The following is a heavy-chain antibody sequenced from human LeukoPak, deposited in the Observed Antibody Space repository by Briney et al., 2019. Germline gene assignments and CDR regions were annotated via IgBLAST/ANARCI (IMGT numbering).Heavy chain of an antibody. J-gene: IGHJ4*02. V-gene: IGHV3-64*02. CDR1: GFTFSSYA. Sequence: GGSLRLSCAASGFTFSSYAMHWVRQAPGKGLEYVSGISTNGGSTYYADSVKGRFTISRDNAKNTLYLQMNSLRAEDTAVYYCARAPFDYWGQGTLVTVSS. CDR2: ISTNGGST. CDR3: ARAPFDY.